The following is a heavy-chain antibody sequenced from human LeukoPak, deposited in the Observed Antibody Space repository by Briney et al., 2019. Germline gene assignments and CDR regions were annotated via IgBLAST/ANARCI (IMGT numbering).Heavy chain of an antibody. V-gene: IGHV1-69*01. CDR2: IIPIFGTA. Sequence: GASVKVSCKASGGTFSSYAISWARQAPGQGLEWMGGIIPIFGTANYAQKFQGRVTITADESTSTAYMELSSLRSEDTAVYYCARRGYDFWSGYLYYFDYWGQGTLVTVSS. CDR1: GGTFSSYA. D-gene: IGHD3-3*01. J-gene: IGHJ4*02. CDR3: ARRGYDFWSGYLYYFDY.